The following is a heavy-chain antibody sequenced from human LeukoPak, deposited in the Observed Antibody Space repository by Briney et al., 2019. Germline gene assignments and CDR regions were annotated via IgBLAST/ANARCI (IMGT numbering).Heavy chain of an antibody. V-gene: IGHV1-2*02. Sequence: GASVKVSCKASGYTFTSYDINWVRQATGQGLEWMGWINPNSGGTNYAQKFQDRVTMTRDTSISTAYMELSRLRSDDTAVYYCTRGYCSGGSCSSRHNDYWGQGTLVTVSS. D-gene: IGHD2-15*01. J-gene: IGHJ4*02. CDR2: INPNSGGT. CDR1: GYTFTSYD. CDR3: TRGYCSGGSCSSRHNDY.